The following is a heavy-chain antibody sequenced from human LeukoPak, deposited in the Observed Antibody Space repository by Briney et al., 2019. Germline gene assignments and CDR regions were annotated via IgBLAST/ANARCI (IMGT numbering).Heavy chain of an antibody. CDR3: ANLPTWNTNYPIDC. D-gene: IGHD5-24*01. CDR2: ISSSADNT. V-gene: IGHV3-23*01. J-gene: IGHJ4*02. Sequence: GGSRTLSCAASGFTFSNYAMSWFRQAPGKGLEWVSSISSSADNTYHADSVKGRFTISRDNSKNTLYLQMNSLRAEDTALYYCANLPTWNTNYPIDCWGQGTLVTVSS. CDR1: GFTFSNYA.